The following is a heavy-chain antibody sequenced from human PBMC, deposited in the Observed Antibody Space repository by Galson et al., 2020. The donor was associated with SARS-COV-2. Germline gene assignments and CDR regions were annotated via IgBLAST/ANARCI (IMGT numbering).Heavy chain of an antibody. J-gene: IGHJ6*02. D-gene: IGHD2-2*01. CDR2: IYYSGST. CDR3: ARARCSSTSCYNYYGMDV. Sequence: ETSETLSLTCTVSGGSIRSGGYYWSWIRQHPGKGLEWIGYIYYSGSTYYNPSLTSRLTISVDTSKNQFSLKLSSVTAADTAVYYCARARCSSTSCYNYYGMDVWGQGTTVTVAS. CDR1: GGSIRSGGYY. V-gene: IGHV4-31*03.